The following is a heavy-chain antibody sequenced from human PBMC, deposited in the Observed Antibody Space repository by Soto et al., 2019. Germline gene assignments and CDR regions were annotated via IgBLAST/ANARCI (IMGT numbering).Heavy chain of an antibody. Sequence: SETLSLTCTVSGGSISSGGYYWSWIRQHPGKGLEWIGYIYYSGSTYYNPSLKSRVTISVDTSKNQFSLKLSSVTAADTAVYYCASLYVDTAVSNWFDPWGQGTLVTVSS. V-gene: IGHV4-31*03. J-gene: IGHJ5*02. CDR1: GGSISSGGYY. CDR2: IYYSGST. D-gene: IGHD5-18*01. CDR3: ASLYVDTAVSNWFDP.